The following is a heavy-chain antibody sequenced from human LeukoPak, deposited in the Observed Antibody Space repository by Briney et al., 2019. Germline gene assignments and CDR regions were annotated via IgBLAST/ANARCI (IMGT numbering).Heavy chain of an antibody. CDR1: GDNFISYG. Sequence: ASVKVSCKASGDNFISYGMSWVRQAPGQGLEWMGWIRASNGDTNYAQKFQDRVTMTTDTFTTTAYMELRSLRSDDTAVYYCATHNPTQAFDYWGQGTLVTVSS. CDR2: IRASNGDT. J-gene: IGHJ4*02. D-gene: IGHD1-14*01. V-gene: IGHV1-18*01. CDR3: ATHNPTQAFDY.